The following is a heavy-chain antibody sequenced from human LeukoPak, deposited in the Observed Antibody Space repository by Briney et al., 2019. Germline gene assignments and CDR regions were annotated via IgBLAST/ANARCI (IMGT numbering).Heavy chain of an antibody. J-gene: IGHJ3*02. D-gene: IGHD3-22*01. CDR2: IYTSGST. Sequence: SETLSLTCTVSGGSISSGSYYWSWIRQPAGKGLEWIGRIYTSGSTNYNPSLKSRVTISVDTSKNQFSLKLSSVTAADTAVYYCARDGTYYYDSSGPPTNFDIWGQVTMVTVSS. CDR1: GGSISSGSYY. V-gene: IGHV4-61*02. CDR3: ARDGTYYYDSSGPPTNFDI.